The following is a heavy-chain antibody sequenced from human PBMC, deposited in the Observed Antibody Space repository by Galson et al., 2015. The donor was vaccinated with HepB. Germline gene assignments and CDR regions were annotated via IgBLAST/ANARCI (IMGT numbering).Heavy chain of an antibody. V-gene: IGHV1-3*01. CDR2: INAGNGNT. CDR3: ARDLDGGYAVDY. J-gene: IGHJ4*02. Sequence: SVKVSCTASGYTFTSYAMHWVRQAPGQRLEWMGWINAGNGNTKYSQKFQGRVTITRDTSASTAYMELSSLRSEDTAVYYCARDLDGGYAVDYWGQGTLVTVSS. CDR1: GYTFTSYA. D-gene: IGHD5-12*01.